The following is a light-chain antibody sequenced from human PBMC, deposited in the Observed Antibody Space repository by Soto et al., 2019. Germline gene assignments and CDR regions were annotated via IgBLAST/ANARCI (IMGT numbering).Light chain of an antibody. CDR3: QNYHSAPFT. V-gene: IGKV1-27*01. CDR1: QGISNF. CDR2: AAS. Sequence: DIQMTQSPSSLSASVGDRVTVTCRASQGISNFLAWYQQKPGRVPKLLIYAASALLSGVPSRFSGSGSGTDFTLTISSLQPEDVANYYCQNYHSAPFTFGPGTKVDIK. J-gene: IGKJ3*01.